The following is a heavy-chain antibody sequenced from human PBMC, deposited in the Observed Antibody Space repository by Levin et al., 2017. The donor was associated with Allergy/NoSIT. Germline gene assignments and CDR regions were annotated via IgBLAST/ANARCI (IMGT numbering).Heavy chain of an antibody. D-gene: IGHD2-15*01. V-gene: IGHV6-1*01. CDR3: ARDLNAALDF. Sequence: SQTLSLPCAISGDRVSSTSAAWNWLRQSPSRGLEWLGRTYYRSEWRNEYAVSVKGRATINPDTSKNQFSLQLNSVTPDDTAVYYCARDLNAALDFWGQGALVTVSS. J-gene: IGHJ4*02. CDR1: GDRVSSTSAA. CDR2: TYYRSEWRN.